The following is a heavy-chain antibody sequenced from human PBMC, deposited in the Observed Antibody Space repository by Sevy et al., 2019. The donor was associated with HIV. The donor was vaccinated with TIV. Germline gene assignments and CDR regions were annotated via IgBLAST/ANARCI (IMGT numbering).Heavy chain of an antibody. J-gene: IGHJ5*02. CDR3: ASSGYDPSGYYYGNWFDP. CDR1: GFTFSTYW. CDR2: IKQDGTEK. D-gene: IGHD3-22*01. Sequence: GGSLRLSCAASGFTFSTYWMSWVRQAPGKGLEWVANIKQDGTEKFYVDSVKGRFTISRDNAKNSLYLQMNSLRAEDTAVYYCASSGYDPSGYYYGNWFDPWGQGTLVTVSS. V-gene: IGHV3-7*01.